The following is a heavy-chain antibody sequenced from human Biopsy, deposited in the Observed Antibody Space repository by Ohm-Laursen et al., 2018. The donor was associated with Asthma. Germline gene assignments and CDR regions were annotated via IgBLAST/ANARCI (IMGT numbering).Heavy chain of an antibody. Sequence: SLRLSCTASGFTFSDYDMHWVRQAPGKGLEWVAVISYDGTNKDYADSVKGRFTFSRDNSQNTLSLEMNSLRVEDTAVYYCARDLRSDNWNPWGMDVWGLGTTVTVAS. CDR1: GFTFSDYD. V-gene: IGHV3-30-3*01. CDR3: ARDLRSDNWNPWGMDV. CDR2: ISYDGTNK. D-gene: IGHD1-20*01. J-gene: IGHJ6*02.